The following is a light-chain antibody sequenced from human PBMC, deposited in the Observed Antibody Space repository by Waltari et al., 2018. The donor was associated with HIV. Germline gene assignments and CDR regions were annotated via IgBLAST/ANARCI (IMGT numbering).Light chain of an antibody. CDR3: QQYNKWPLT. J-gene: IGKJ4*01. V-gene: IGKV3-15*01. CDR2: GAS. CDR1: QSVGSA. Sequence: EIVMTQSPATLSVSPGERVALSCRASQSVGSALAWYQQKPGQVPRLLIYGASTRATGVPARFSGSGSGTEFTLTISSLQSEDFAVYYCQQYNKWPLTFGGGTKVEIK.